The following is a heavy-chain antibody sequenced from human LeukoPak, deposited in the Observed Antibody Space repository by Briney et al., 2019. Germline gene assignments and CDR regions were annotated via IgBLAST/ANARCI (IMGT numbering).Heavy chain of an antibody. Sequence: SQTLSLTCAISGDSVSSNSAAWNWIRQSPSRGLEWLGRTYYRSKWYYDYAASVKGRITINPDTSKNQFSLQLSSVTSEDTAVYYCARDLALCSSASCYYNWFDPWGQGTLVTVSS. CDR2: TYYRSKWYY. CDR1: GDSVSSNSAA. CDR3: ARDLALCSSASCYYNWFDP. D-gene: IGHD2-2*01. J-gene: IGHJ5*02. V-gene: IGHV6-1*01.